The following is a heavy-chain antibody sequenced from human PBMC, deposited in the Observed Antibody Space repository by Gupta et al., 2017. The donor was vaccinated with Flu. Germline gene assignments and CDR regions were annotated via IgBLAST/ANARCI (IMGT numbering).Heavy chain of an antibody. J-gene: IGHJ2*01. Sequence: SDHYMDWVRQAPGNGMEWVGRSRDKANSYRTEYAASVKGRFTISRQESKNSLFLQMNSLKTEDTAVYYCARVSGGDWYFDLWGRGTLVTVSS. CDR3: ARVSGGDWYFDL. CDR1: SDHY. V-gene: IGHV3-72*01. D-gene: IGHD3-16*01. CDR2: SRDKANSYRT.